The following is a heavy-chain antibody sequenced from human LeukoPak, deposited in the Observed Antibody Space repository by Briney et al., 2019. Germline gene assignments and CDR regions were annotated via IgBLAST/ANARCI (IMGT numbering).Heavy chain of an antibody. Sequence: PSAPLSLTCAVCGGSFSGYYWSWIRPPPGEGLEWIGDINHSGSTNSNPSPERRVSISVDTSKNQFSLKLSSVTAADTAVYYCAREGEAATRGLHFHLWGQGTLLSVSS. CDR1: GGSFSGYY. V-gene: IGHV4-34*01. CDR2: INHSGST. CDR3: AREGEAATRGLHFHL. D-gene: IGHD5-24*01. J-gene: IGHJ4*02.